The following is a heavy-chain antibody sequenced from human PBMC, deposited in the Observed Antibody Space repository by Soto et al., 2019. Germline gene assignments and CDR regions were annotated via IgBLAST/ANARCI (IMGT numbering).Heavy chain of an antibody. CDR3: VRDFDGSYGYGPFDY. CDR1: GFTFSTNW. Sequence: PGGSLRLSCAASGFTFSTNWMSWVRQAPGKGLEWVANIKQDGSENYYVDSVRGRFTISRDNAKNSLYLQMNSLSAEDTAVCYCVRDFDGSYGYGPFDYWGQGTLVTVSS. D-gene: IGHD5-18*01. V-gene: IGHV3-7*03. J-gene: IGHJ4*02. CDR2: IKQDGSEN.